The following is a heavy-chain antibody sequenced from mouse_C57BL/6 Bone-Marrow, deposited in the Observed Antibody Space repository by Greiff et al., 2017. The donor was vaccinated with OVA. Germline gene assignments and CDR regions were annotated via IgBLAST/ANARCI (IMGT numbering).Heavy chain of an antibody. CDR1: GFSFNTYA. V-gene: IGHV10-1*01. J-gene: IGHJ2*01. CDR2: IRSKSNNSAT. CDR3: GGGDLDY. Sequence: EVRLMESGGGLVQPKGSLKLSCAASGFSFNTYAMNWVRQAPGTGSEWVARIRSKSNNSATYYADSVKDRFTISRDDSESMLYLQMNNLKTEDTAMYYCGGGDLDYWGQGTTLTVSS. D-gene: IGHD2-13*01.